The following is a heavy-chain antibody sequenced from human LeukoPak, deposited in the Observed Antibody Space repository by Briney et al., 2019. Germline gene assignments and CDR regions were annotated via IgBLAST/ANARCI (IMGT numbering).Heavy chain of an antibody. D-gene: IGHD3-10*01. Sequence: ASVKVSCKTSGYTFTDYYIHWVRQAPGQGLEWVGWINPNSGGTDYAQKFQGRVTMTRDTSISTAYMELSSLRSDDTAVYYCERDPLGGQDYWGQGTLVTVSP. V-gene: IGHV1-2*02. CDR2: INPNSGGT. J-gene: IGHJ4*02. CDR3: ERDPLGGQDY. CDR1: GYTFTDYY.